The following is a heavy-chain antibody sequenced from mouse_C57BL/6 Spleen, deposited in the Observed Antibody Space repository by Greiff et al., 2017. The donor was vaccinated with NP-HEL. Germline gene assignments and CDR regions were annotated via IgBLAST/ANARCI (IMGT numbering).Heavy chain of an antibody. J-gene: IGHJ4*01. D-gene: IGHD2-3*01. V-gene: IGHV1-15*01. CDR2: IDPETGGT. CDR1: GYTFTDYE. CDR3: TRWFLPNYYAMDY. Sequence: LVESGAELVRPGASVTLSCKASGYTFTDYEMHWVKQTPVHGLEWIGAIDPETGGTAYNQKFKGQAILTADKSSSTAYMELRSLTSEDSAVYYCTRWFLPNYYAMDYWGQGTSVTVSS.